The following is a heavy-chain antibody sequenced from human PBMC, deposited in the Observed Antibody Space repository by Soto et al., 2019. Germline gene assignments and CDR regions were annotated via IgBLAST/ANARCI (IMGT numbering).Heavy chain of an antibody. Sequence: GASVKVSCKASGGTFSSYAISWVRQAPGQGLEWMGGIIPIFGTANYAQKFQGRVTITADESTSTAYMELSSLRSDDTAVYYCAREGYYDSSGYYDYWGQGTLVTVSS. D-gene: IGHD3-22*01. CDR2: IIPIFGTA. CDR1: GGTFSSYA. J-gene: IGHJ4*02. V-gene: IGHV1-69*13. CDR3: AREGYYDSSGYYDY.